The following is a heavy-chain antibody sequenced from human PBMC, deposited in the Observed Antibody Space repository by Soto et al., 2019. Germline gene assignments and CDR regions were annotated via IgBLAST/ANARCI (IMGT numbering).Heavy chain of an antibody. CDR3: AKELSSMWFPLDY. D-gene: IGHD6-13*01. J-gene: IGHJ4*02. Sequence: LRLSCATSGFTFTDYAMSWVRQAPGKGLEWVSSISGSGGSTWYADSVKGRFTISSDNSKNTLYLQMNSLRVEDTAVYYCAKELSSMWFPLDYWGQGTLVTAPQ. V-gene: IGHV3-23*01. CDR1: GFTFTDYA. CDR2: ISGSGGST.